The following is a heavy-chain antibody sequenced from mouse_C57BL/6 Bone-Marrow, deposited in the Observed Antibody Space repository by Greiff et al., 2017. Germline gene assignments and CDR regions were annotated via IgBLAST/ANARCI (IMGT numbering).Heavy chain of an antibody. CDR2: INPGSGGT. D-gene: IGHD1-1*01. J-gene: IGHJ1*03. CDR3: ARESPYYYGSSSYWYFDV. V-gene: IGHV1-54*01. CDR1: GYAFTNYL. Sequence: QVQLKQSGAELVRPGTSVKVSCKASGYAFTNYLIEWVKQRPGQGLEWIGVINPGSGGTNYNEKFKGKATLTADKSSSTAYMQLSSLTSEDSAVYFCARESPYYYGSSSYWYFDVWGTGTTVTVSS.